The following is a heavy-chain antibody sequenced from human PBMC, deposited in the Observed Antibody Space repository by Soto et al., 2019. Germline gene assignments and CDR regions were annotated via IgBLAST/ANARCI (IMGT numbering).Heavy chain of an antibody. CDR3: ARGRSDLGATCFSFYHYVIDV. CDR2: ISAYNGNT. J-gene: IGHJ6*02. CDR1: GYTFTSYG. D-gene: IGHD1-26*01. V-gene: IGHV1-18*04. Sequence: GASVKVSCKASGYTFTSYGISWVRQAPGQGLEWMGWISAYNGNTNYAQKLQGRVTMTTDTSTSTAYMELRSLRSEDTAVYYCARGRSDLGATCFSFYHYVIDVSDQRTTVVGSS.